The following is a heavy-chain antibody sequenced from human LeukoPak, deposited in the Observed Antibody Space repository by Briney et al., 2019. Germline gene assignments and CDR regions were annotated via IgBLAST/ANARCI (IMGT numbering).Heavy chain of an antibody. D-gene: IGHD3-9*01. J-gene: IGHJ4*02. Sequence: SGTLSLTCAVSGGSISSGGYSWSWIRQPPGKGLEWIGYIYHSGSTYYNPSLKSRVTISVDRSKNQFSLKLSSVTAADTAVYYCARAGDILTGMKLYYFDYWGQGTLVTVSS. CDR1: GGSISSGGYS. CDR3: ARAGDILTGMKLYYFDY. V-gene: IGHV4-30-2*01. CDR2: IYHSGST.